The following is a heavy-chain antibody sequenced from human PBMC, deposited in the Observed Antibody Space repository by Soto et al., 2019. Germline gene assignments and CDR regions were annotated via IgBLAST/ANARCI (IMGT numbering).Heavy chain of an antibody. J-gene: IGHJ4*02. CDR1: GFTFSSYG. D-gene: IGHD1-1*01. CDR3: VRTEYDMYFDS. CDR2: ISSSSNDI. Sequence: GGSLRLSCAASGFTFSSYGMNWVRQAPGKGLELLSSISSSSNDIYYADSVKGRFTISRDNAKKPLYLQMNTLRAEDTAVDYCVRTEYDMYFDSWGQGTLVTVSS. V-gene: IGHV3-21*01.